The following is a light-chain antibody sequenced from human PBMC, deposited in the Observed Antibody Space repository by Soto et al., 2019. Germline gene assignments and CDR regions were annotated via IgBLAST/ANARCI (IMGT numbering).Light chain of an antibody. V-gene: IGKV1-39*01. J-gene: IGKJ5*01. CDR2: AAS. CDR3: QQSYSPPPVT. Sequence: DIQMTHSPASLCASVGDRVTITCRASQSINRFLNWYQQKPGKAPKLLLYAASSLQSGVPSRFSGSGSGTDFTLTISSLQPEDFATYYCQQSYSPPPVTFGQGTRLEI. CDR1: QSINRF.